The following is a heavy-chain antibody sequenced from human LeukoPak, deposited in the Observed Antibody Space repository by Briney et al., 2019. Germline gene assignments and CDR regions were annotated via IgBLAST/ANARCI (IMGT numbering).Heavy chain of an antibody. V-gene: IGHV4-59*02. D-gene: IGHD1-26*01. Sequence: SETLSLTCTVSVWSVSTYYWSWIRQSPRTGLEWIAYMHNSGSPNYNPSLKSRVTMSVDTPKIQFSLKLYSVTAADTAVYYCARDIRMIGATHYFDYWGPGALVTVSS. CDR2: MHNSGSP. J-gene: IGHJ4*02. CDR1: VWSVSTYY. CDR3: ARDIRMIGATHYFDY.